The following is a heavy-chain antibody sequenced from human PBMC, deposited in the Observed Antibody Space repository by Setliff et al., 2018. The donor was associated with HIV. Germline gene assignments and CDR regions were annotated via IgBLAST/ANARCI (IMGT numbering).Heavy chain of an antibody. Sequence: SETLSLTCTVSGGSISGYFWSWIRQPAGKGLEWIGRTFTSGITNYSPSLKSRVTMSVDTSKNQFSLNLTSVTAADTAVYYCAREPKGGDDRALDYWGQGTLVIVSS. V-gene: IGHV4-4*07. CDR1: GGSISGYF. J-gene: IGHJ4*02. D-gene: IGHD3-16*01. CDR3: AREPKGGDDRALDY. CDR2: TFTSGIT.